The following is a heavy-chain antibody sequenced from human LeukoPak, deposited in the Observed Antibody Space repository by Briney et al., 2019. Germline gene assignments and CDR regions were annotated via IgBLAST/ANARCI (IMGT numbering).Heavy chain of an antibody. CDR2: LSNSGSDI. CDR1: GFSFSDHY. J-gene: IGHJ4*02. CDR3: ARGHWGLDY. D-gene: IGHD7-27*01. Sequence: MAGGSLRLSCVVSGFSFSDHYTTWIRQAPGKGLEYISYLSNSGSDIFHADSVKGRFSISRDNAKNSVYLQMNSLRVEDTAVYYCARGHWGLDYWGQGTPVTVSP. V-gene: IGHV3-11*01.